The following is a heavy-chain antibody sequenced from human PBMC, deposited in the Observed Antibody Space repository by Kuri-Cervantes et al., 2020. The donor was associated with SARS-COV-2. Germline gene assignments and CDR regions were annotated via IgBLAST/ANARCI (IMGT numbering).Heavy chain of an antibody. J-gene: IGHJ4*02. CDR2: ISYDGSNK. CDR1: GFTFSSYA. CDR3: ARLRGVATGPGFDY. Sequence: GGSLRLSCAASGFTFSSYAMHWVRQAPGKGLEWVAVISYDGSNKYYADSVKGRFTISRDNSKNTLYLQMNSLRAEDTAVYYCARLRGVATGPGFDYWGQGTLVTVSS. V-gene: IGHV3-30-3*01. D-gene: IGHD5-12*01.